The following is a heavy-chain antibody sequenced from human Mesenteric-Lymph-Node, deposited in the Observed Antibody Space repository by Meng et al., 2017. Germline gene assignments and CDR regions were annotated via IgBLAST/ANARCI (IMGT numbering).Heavy chain of an antibody. D-gene: IGHD2-21*02. J-gene: IGHJ4*02. CDR3: ARVGAYCGGDCYHPR. CDR2: IYHSGST. CDR1: GGSLSSRTW. Sequence: GQLTGSGPGLVKPSGALSSTCPVSGGSLSSRTWWSWVRQPPGKGLEWIGEIYHSGSTNYNPSLKSRVTISVDESKNQFSLRLSSVTAADTAVYYCARVGAYCGGDCYHPRWGQGTLVTVSS. V-gene: IGHV4-4*02.